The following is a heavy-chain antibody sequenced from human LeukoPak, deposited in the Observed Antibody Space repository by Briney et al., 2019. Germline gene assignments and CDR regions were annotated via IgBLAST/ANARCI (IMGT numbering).Heavy chain of an antibody. CDR1: GGSISSYY. D-gene: IGHD5-18*01. V-gene: IGHV4-59*01. CDR2: IYYSGST. J-gene: IGHJ4*02. Sequence: PSETLSLTCTVSGGSISSYYWSWIRQPPGKGLEWIGYIYYSGSTNYNPSPKSRVTISVDTSKNQFSLKLSSVTAADTAVYYCARGDTAMATPYFDYWGQGTLVTVSS. CDR3: ARGDTAMATPYFDY.